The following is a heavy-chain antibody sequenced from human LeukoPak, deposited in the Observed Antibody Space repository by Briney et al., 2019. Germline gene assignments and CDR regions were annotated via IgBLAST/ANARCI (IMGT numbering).Heavy chain of an antibody. CDR3: ARARYCSSTSCYRSAAFSPYYFDY. CDR2: INHSGST. Sequence: SETLSLTCSVSGGSISSYYWSWIRQPPGKGLEWIGEINHSGSTNYNPSLKSRVTISVDTSKNQFSLKLSSVTAADTAVYYCARARYCSSTSCYRSAAFSPYYFDYWGQGTLVTVSS. V-gene: IGHV4-34*01. J-gene: IGHJ4*02. CDR1: GGSISSYY. D-gene: IGHD2-2*01.